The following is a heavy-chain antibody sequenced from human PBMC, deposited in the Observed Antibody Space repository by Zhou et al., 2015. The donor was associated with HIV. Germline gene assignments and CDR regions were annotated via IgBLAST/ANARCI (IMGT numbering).Heavy chain of an antibody. CDR1: GYTFTSYG. CDR2: ISAYNGNT. J-gene: IGHJ6*02. D-gene: IGHD5-12*01. CDR3: ARADVDIVATYYGMDV. Sequence: QVQLVQSGAEVKKPGASVKVSCKASGYTFTSYGISWVRQAPGQGLEWMGWISAYNGNTNYAQKLQGRVTMTTDTSTSTAYMELRSLRSDDTAVYYCARADVDIVATYYGMDVVGPRDHGSPSP. V-gene: IGHV1-18*01.